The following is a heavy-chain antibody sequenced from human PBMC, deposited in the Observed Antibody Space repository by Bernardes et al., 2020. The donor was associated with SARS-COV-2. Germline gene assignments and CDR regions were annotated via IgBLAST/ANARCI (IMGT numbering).Heavy chain of an antibody. V-gene: IGHV3-13*01. Sequence: GGSLRLSCAASGFTFSSYDMQWVRQATGKGLEWVSAIGTAGDTYYSGSVKGRFTISRENAKNSLYLQMNSLRAGDTAVYYCARGSSWYPFDYWGLGTRVTVAS. CDR1: GFTFSSYD. CDR2: IGTAGDT. J-gene: IGHJ4*02. CDR3: ARGSSWYPFDY. D-gene: IGHD6-13*01.